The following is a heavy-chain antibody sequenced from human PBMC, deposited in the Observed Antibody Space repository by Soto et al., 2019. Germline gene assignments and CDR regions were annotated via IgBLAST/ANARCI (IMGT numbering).Heavy chain of an antibody. D-gene: IGHD3-22*01. CDR2: IYYSGST. J-gene: IGHJ1*01. V-gene: IGHV4-59*12. Sequence: SETLSLTCTVSGGSISSYYWSWIRQPPGKGLEWIGYIYYSGSTNYNPSLKSRVTISVDTSKNQFSLKLSSVTAADTAVYYCAREDHDSSGYYFQHWDQGTLVTVSS. CDR3: AREDHDSSGYYFQH. CDR1: GGSISSYY.